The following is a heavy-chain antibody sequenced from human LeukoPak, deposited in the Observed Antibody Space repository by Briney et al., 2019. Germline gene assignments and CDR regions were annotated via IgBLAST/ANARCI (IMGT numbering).Heavy chain of an antibody. Sequence: GRSLRLSCAASGFTFSNYNMNWVRQAPGKGLERVSYISSSSSTIYYADSVKGRFTTSRDNAKNSLYLQMNSLRAEDTAVFYCARDRGGTDDFWSGYYTGYFDYWGQGTLVTVSS. V-gene: IGHV3-48*01. D-gene: IGHD3-3*01. CDR3: ARDRGGTDDFWSGYYTGYFDY. CDR1: GFTFSNYN. J-gene: IGHJ4*02. CDR2: ISSSSSTI.